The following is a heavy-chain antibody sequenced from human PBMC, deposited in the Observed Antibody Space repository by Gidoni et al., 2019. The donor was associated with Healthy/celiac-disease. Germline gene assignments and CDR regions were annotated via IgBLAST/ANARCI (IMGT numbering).Heavy chain of an antibody. CDR3: AKVSPEGYSYGYGDAFDI. D-gene: IGHD5-18*01. CDR1: GTNFSSYG. Sequence: QLQLVESGGGVVQPGRSLRLSCAAYGTNFSSYGMHWVRQAPGKGLEWVEVISYDGSNKYYADSVKGRFTISRDNSKNTLYLQMNSLRAEDTAVYYCAKVSPEGYSYGYGDAFDIWGQGTMVTVSS. J-gene: IGHJ3*02. CDR2: ISYDGSNK. V-gene: IGHV3-30*18.